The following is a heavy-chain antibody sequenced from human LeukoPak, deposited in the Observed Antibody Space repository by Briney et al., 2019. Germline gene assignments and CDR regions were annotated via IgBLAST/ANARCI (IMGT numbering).Heavy chain of an antibody. J-gene: IGHJ4*02. CDR3: ARHGSGSGPFDY. V-gene: IGHV1-8*03. Sequence: ASVKVSCKASGYTFTSYDINWVRQATGQGLEWMGWMNPNSGNTGYAQKFQSRVTITRNTSISTAYMELSSLRSEDTAVYYCARHGSGSGPFDYWGQGTLVTVSS. CDR1: GYTFTSYD. D-gene: IGHD3-10*01. CDR2: MNPNSGNT.